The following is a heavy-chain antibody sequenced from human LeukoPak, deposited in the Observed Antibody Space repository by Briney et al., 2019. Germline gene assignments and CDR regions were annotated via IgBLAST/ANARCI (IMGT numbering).Heavy chain of an antibody. J-gene: IGHJ4*02. CDR2: INWSGGST. V-gene: IGHV3-20*04. Sequence: GGSLRLSCAASGFTFDDYGMSWVRQAPGKGLEWVSGINWSGGSTGYADSVKGRFTISRDTSKNTVFLQMNSLRAEDTAVYYCAKVRAISHSSGYYPYDSWGQGTLVTVSS. CDR1: GFTFDDYG. CDR3: AKVRAISHSSGYYPYDS. D-gene: IGHD3-22*01.